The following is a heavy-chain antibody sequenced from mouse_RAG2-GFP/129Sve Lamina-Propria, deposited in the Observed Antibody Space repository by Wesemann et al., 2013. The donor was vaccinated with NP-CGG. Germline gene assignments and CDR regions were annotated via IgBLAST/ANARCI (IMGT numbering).Heavy chain of an antibody. Sequence: EVQLQQSGPELVKPGASVKMSCKASGYTFTDYNMHWVKQSHGKSLEWIGDINPNNGGTSYNQKFKGKATLTVDKSSSTAYMELRSLTSEDSAVYYCAREGFDGYYAYWGQGTTLTVSS. CDR2: INPNNGGT. J-gene: IGHJ2*01. CDR1: GYTFTDYN. D-gene: IGHD2-3*01. V-gene: IGHV1-18*01. CDR3: AREGFDGYYAY.